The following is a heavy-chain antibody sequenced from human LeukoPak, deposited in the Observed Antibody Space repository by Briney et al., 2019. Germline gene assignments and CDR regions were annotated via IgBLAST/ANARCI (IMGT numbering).Heavy chain of an antibody. CDR1: GYTFTGYY. CDR2: INLNSGGT. D-gene: IGHD3-9*01. Sequence: ASVKVSCKASGYTFTGYYMHWVRQAPGQGLEGMGWINLNSGGTNYAQKFQGRVTMTRDTSISTAYMELSRLRSDDTAVYYCARDRRYFDWLFDYWGQGTLVTVSS. V-gene: IGHV1-2*02. J-gene: IGHJ4*02. CDR3: ARDRRYFDWLFDY.